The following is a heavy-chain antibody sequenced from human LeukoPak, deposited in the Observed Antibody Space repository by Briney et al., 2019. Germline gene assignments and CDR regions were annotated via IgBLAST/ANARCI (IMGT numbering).Heavy chain of an antibody. J-gene: IGHJ4*02. CDR1: GFTFSGYG. V-gene: IGHV3-33*01. CDR3: AREASGRYLAADS. Sequence: GSLRLSCAASGFTFSGYGMHWVRQPPGKGLEWVAIIWYNGSRKYHAGSVSGRFTISRDNSKNTLYLQMDNLRVDDTAIYYCAREASGRYLAADSWGPGTLVSVSS. CDR2: IWYNGSRK. D-gene: IGHD6-19*01.